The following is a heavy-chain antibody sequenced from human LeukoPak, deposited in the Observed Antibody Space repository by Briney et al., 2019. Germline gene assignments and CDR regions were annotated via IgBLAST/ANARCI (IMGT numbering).Heavy chain of an antibody. D-gene: IGHD2-21*02. V-gene: IGHV4-34*01. CDR1: GGSFSGYY. CDR3: ARGAYCGGDCYSGVDY. Sequence: SETLSLTCAVYGGSFSGYYWSWLRQPPGKGLEWIGEINHSGSTNYNPSLKSRVTISVDTSKNQFSLKLSSVTAADTAVYYCARGAYCGGDCYSGVDYWGQGTLVTVSS. J-gene: IGHJ4*02. CDR2: INHSGST.